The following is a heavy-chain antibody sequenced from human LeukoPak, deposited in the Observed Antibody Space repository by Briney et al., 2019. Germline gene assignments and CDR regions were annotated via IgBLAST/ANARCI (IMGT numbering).Heavy chain of an antibody. CDR1: GYTFTSYY. Sequence: ASVKVSCKASGYTFTSYYMHWVRQAPGQGLEWMGIINPSGGSTSYAQKFQGRVTMTRDTSTSTVYMELSSLRSEDTAVYYCARDLRIAARHMTFDYWGQGTLVTVSS. D-gene: IGHD6-6*01. CDR3: ARDLRIAARHMTFDY. V-gene: IGHV1-46*01. J-gene: IGHJ4*02. CDR2: INPSGGST.